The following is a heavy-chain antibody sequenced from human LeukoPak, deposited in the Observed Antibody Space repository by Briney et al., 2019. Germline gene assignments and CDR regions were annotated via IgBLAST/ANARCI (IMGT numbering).Heavy chain of an antibody. V-gene: IGHV4-59*01. CDR3: ARGDYGGNRFDD. Sequence: PSETLSLTCSVSGGSISDYYWSWIRQPPGKGLEWIGYIYYSGSTNYNPSLKSRVTISVDTSRNQFSLKLSSVTAADTAVYYCARGDYGGNRFDDWGRGTLVTVSS. J-gene: IGHJ4*02. CDR2: IYYSGST. D-gene: IGHD4-23*01. CDR1: GGSISDYY.